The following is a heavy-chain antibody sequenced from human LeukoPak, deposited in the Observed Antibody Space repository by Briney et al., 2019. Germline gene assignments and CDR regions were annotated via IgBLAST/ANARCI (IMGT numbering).Heavy chain of an antibody. D-gene: IGHD2-8*01. J-gene: IGHJ4*02. CDR3: ARSTHCSNGVCGLAY. Sequence: GASVKVSCKASGYTFTSYYMHWVRQAPGQGLEWMGIINPSGGSTTYAQEFQGRVTMTRDTSTSTVYMELSSLRSEDTAVYYCARSTHCSNGVCGLAYWGQGTLVTVSS. CDR1: GYTFTSYY. V-gene: IGHV1-46*01. CDR2: INPSGGST.